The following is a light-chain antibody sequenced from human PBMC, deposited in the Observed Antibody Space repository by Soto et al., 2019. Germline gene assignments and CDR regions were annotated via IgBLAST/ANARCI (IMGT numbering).Light chain of an antibody. Sequence: EIVLTQSPGTLSLSPGERATLSCRASQSVSSNYLAWYQQKPGQAPKVLIYRSSIRATGIPDRFTDSESGIDFSLTIGRLEPEDFAVYYCQQYGSSPLTVGGGTKVDSK. CDR2: RSS. CDR3: QQYGSSPLT. V-gene: IGKV3-20*01. J-gene: IGKJ4*01. CDR1: QSVSSNY.